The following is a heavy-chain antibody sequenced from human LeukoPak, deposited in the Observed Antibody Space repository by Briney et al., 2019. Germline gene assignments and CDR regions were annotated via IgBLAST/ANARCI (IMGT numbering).Heavy chain of an antibody. J-gene: IGHJ4*02. Sequence: GGSLRLSCAASGFTFSSYSMTWVRQAPGKGLEWVSSISSSSSYIYYADSVKGRFTISRDNAKNSLYLQMNSLRAEDTAVYYCANRVGATQTYFDYWGQGTLVTVSS. D-gene: IGHD1-26*01. CDR2: ISSSSSYI. CDR1: GFTFSSYS. CDR3: ANRVGATQTYFDY. V-gene: IGHV3-21*01.